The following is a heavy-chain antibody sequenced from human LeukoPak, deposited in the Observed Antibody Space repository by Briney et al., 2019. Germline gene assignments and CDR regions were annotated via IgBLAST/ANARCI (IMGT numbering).Heavy chain of an antibody. J-gene: IGHJ4*02. D-gene: IGHD6-19*01. CDR1: GFTFSSYG. Sequence: PGRSLRLSCAASGFTFSSYGMHWVRQAPGKGLEWVAVISYDGSNKYYADSVKGRFNISRDNSKNTLYLQMNSLRAEDTAVYYCAKDKGLAVAGMYYFDYWGQGTLVTVSS. V-gene: IGHV3-30*18. CDR2: ISYDGSNK. CDR3: AKDKGLAVAGMYYFDY.